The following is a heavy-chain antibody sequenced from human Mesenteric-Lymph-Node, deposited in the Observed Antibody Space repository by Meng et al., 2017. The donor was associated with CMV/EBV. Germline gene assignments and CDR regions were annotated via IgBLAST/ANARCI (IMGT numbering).Heavy chain of an antibody. J-gene: IGHJ3*02. V-gene: IGHV4-34*01. CDR2: INHSGST. Sequence: SETLSLTCAVYGGSFSGYYWSWIRQPPGKGLEWIGEINHSGSTNYNPSLKSRVTISVDTSKNQFSLKLSSVTAADTAVYYCARDNEYYYDSSGPPRYAFDIWGQGTMVTVSS. D-gene: IGHD3-22*01. CDR3: ARDNEYYYDSSGPPRYAFDI. CDR1: GGSFSGYY.